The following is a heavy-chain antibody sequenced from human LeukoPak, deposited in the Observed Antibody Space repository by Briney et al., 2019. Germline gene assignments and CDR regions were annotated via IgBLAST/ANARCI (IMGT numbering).Heavy chain of an antibody. D-gene: IGHD6-13*01. J-gene: IGHJ4*02. CDR3: ARQGAAAGTGHDY. CDR1: GGSISSYY. CDR2: IYYSGST. Sequence: PSETLSLTCTVSGGSISSYYWSWIRQPPGKGLECIGYIYYSGSTKYNPSLKSRVTISLDTSKNQFSLRLSSVPAADTAVYYCARQGAAAGTGHDYWGQGTLVTVSS. V-gene: IGHV4-59*08.